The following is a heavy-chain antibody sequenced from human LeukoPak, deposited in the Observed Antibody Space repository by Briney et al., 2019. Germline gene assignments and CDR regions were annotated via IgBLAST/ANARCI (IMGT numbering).Heavy chain of an antibody. Sequence: GGTLRLSCAASGFTFSSYGMTWVRQAPGKGLEWVSAISGSRSGGSTYYADSVRGRFTISRDNSKNTLYLQMDSLRAEDTAVYYCAKALLWPGERPGYYYYYMDVWGKGTTVTISS. V-gene: IGHV3-23*01. CDR1: GFTFSSYG. D-gene: IGHD3-10*01. J-gene: IGHJ6*03. CDR3: AKALLWPGERPGYYYYYMDV. CDR2: ISGSRSGGST.